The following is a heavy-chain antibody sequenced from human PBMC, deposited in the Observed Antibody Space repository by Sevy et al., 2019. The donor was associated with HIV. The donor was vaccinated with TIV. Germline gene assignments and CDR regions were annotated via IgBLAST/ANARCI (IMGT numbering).Heavy chain of an antibody. CDR3: ARELISGRYYGMDV. J-gene: IGHJ6*02. D-gene: IGHD6-19*01. V-gene: IGHV4-59*01. CDR1: GGSISSYY. CDR2: RYYTGST. Sequence: SETLSLTCTVSGGSISSYYWNWIRRSPGKGLEWIGSRYYTGSTNDNPSLKSRVTISVDTSKNQFSLKLTSVTAADTAVYYCARELISGRYYGMDVWGQGTTVTVSS.